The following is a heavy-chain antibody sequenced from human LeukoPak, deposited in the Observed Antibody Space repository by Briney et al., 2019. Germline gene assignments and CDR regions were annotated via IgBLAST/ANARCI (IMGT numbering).Heavy chain of an antibody. J-gene: IGHJ6*02. CDR2: ISAYNGNT. CDR3: ARDHLYCSSTSCYSHYYGMDV. V-gene: IGHV1-18*01. D-gene: IGHD2-2*02. Sequence: ASVKVSCKASGYTFTNYAMNWVRQAPGQGLKWMGWISAYNGNTNYAQKLQGRVTMTTDTSTSTAYMELSSLRSEDTAVYYCARDHLYCSSTSCYSHYYGMDVWGQGTTVTVSS. CDR1: GYTFTNYA.